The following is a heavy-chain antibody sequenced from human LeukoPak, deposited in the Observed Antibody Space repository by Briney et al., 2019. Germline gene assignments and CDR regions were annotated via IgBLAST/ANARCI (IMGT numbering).Heavy chain of an antibody. CDR1: GFTFSSYA. CDR2: ISGSGGST. D-gene: IGHD1-26*01. J-gene: IGHJ4*02. CDR3: AKAGVYGGSYVSIFDY. Sequence: QAGGSLRLSCAASGFTFSSYAMSWVRQAPGKGLEWVSAISGSGGSTYYADSVKGRFTISRDNSKNTLYLQMNSLRAEDTAVYYCAKAGVYGGSYVSIFDYWGQGTLVTVSS. V-gene: IGHV3-23*01.